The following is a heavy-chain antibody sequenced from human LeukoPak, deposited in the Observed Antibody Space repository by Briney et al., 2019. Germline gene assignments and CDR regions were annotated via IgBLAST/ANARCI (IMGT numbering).Heavy chain of an antibody. D-gene: IGHD3-3*01. CDR2: ISGAGGST. Sequence: GDSLRLSCAASGFTFNRYAMSWVRQAPGKGLEWVSAISGAGGSTYYADSVKGRFTISRDNSKNTLYLQMNSLRAEDTAVYYCARGSFYRDYYYGMDVWGQGTTVTVSS. CDR3: ARGSFYRDYYYGMDV. V-gene: IGHV3-23*01. CDR1: GFTFNRYA. J-gene: IGHJ6*02.